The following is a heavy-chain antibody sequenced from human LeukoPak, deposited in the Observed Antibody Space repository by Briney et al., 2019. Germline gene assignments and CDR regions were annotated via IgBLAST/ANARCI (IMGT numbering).Heavy chain of an antibody. CDR1: GGSISSGGYY. J-gene: IGHJ4*02. V-gene: IGHV4-30-2*02. CDR3: AGRYSSGWSSLDY. Sequence: PSETLSLTCTVSGGSISSGGYYWSWIRQPPGKGLEWIGYIYHSGSTYYNPSLKSRVTISVDRSKNQFSLKLSSVTAADTAVYYCAGRYSSGWSSLDYWGQGTLVTVSS. CDR2: IYHSGST. D-gene: IGHD6-19*01.